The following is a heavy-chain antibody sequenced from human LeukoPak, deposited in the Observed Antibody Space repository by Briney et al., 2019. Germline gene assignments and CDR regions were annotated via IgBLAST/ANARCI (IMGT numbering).Heavy chain of an antibody. J-gene: IGHJ3*02. CDR1: GCSNSYYL. Sequence: LEALVLTWTGSGCSNSYYLLGWVRAPAREGTEWIGRIYTSGSTNYNPSLKSRVTMSVDTSKNQFSLKLSSVTAADTAVYYCAREGNDAFDIWGQGTMVTVSS. CDR2: IYTSGST. CDR3: AREGNDAFDI. V-gene: IGHV4-4*07.